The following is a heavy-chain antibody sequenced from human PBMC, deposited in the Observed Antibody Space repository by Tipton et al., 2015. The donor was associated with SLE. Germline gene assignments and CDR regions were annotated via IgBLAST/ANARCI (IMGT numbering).Heavy chain of an antibody. CDR1: GGSFSGYY. J-gene: IGHJ6*02. D-gene: IGHD1-7*01. V-gene: IGHV4-34*01. CDR3: ARQWRTTGCYYGMDV. CDR2: INHSGST. Sequence: TLSLTCAVYGGSFSGYYWSWIRQPPGKGLEWIGEINHSGSTNYNPSLKSRVTISVDTSKNQFSLKLSSVTAADTAVYYCARQWRTTGCYYGMDVWGQGTTVTVSS.